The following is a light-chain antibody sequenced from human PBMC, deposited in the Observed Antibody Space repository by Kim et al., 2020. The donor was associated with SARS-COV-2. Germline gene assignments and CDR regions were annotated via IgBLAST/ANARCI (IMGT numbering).Light chain of an antibody. V-gene: IGKV3-15*01. CDR2: GAF. CDR1: QTVSSN. CDR3: QQDANLHPYT. Sequence: DIMMTQSPATLSVSPGESATLSCRASQTVSSNLAWYQQKPGQAPRLLIYGAFTRATGIPVRFTGSGSGTEFTLTISSLQSEDSAIYYCQQDANLHPYTFGQGTKLEI. J-gene: IGKJ2*01.